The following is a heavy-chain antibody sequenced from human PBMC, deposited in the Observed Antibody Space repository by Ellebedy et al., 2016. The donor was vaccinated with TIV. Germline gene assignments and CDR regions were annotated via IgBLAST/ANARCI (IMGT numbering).Heavy chain of an antibody. Sequence: GESLKISCAASGFTFNSYWMSWVRQAPGKGLEWVANIKHDGSGTQYMDAVKGRFTISRDNAKKSLYLQMNNLRAEDTAAYYCARDSAKKADGSDYWGQGTLVTVSS. D-gene: IGHD6-13*01. CDR3: ARDSAKKADGSDY. CDR1: GFTFNSYW. J-gene: IGHJ4*02. CDR2: IKHDGSGT. V-gene: IGHV3-7*03.